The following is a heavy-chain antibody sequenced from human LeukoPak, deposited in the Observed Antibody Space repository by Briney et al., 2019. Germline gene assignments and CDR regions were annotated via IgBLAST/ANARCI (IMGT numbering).Heavy chain of an antibody. J-gene: IGHJ4*02. Sequence: PGGSLRLSCAASGFTFSSYWMHWVRQAPGKGLVWVSRINSDGSIRNYVDSVKGRFTISRDNGKNTLYLEMSSLRAEDTAVYYCARGPSDWGSLDYWGQGTLVTVSS. D-gene: IGHD7-27*01. CDR1: GFTFSSYW. CDR2: INSDGSIR. V-gene: IGHV3-74*01. CDR3: ARGPSDWGSLDY.